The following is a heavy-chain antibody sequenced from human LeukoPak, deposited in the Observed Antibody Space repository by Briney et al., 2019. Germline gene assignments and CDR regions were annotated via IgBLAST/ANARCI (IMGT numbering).Heavy chain of an antibody. D-gene: IGHD2-21*02. V-gene: IGHV3-23*01. J-gene: IGHJ4*02. CDR2: INSGGGT. Sequence: GGSLRLSCAASGFTFSTYSMSWVRQAPGKGLEWVSLINSGGGTYYADSVKGRFTISRDNSKNMLFLQMNSLRADDTAVYFCAKEPPQCGADCFSLLDYWGQGTLVTVSS. CDR1: GFTFSTYS. CDR3: AKEPPQCGADCFSLLDY.